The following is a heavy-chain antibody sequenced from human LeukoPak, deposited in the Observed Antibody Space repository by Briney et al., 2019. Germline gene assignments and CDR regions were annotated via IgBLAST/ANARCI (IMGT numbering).Heavy chain of an antibody. V-gene: IGHV3-11*01. D-gene: IGHD4-17*01. Sequence: LSLTCTVSGGSISSSRYYWGRIRQPPGTGLEWVSYISSSGTTIYYADSVKGRFTISRDNAKNSLYLQMNSLRAEDTAVYYCARVPRGYGDYAYYYYYMDVWGKGTTVTISS. CDR3: ARVPRGYGDYAYYYYYMDV. CDR1: GGSISSSRYY. J-gene: IGHJ6*03. CDR2: ISSSGTTI.